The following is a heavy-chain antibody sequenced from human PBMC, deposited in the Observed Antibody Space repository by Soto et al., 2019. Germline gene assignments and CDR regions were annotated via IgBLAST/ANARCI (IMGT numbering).Heavy chain of an antibody. D-gene: IGHD3-22*01. J-gene: IGHJ4*02. V-gene: IGHV3-23*01. Sequence: GGSLRLSCAASGFTFSSYAMSWVRQAPGKGLEWVSAISGSGGSTYYADSVKGRFTISRDNSKNTLYLQMNSLRAEDTAVYYCVKDGYDSSGYYYYFDYWGQGTLVTVSS. CDR2: ISGSGGST. CDR1: GFTFSSYA. CDR3: VKDGYDSSGYYYYFDY.